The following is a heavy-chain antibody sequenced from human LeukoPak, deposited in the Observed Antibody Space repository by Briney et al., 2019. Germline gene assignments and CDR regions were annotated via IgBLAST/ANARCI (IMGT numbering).Heavy chain of an antibody. Sequence: SETLSLTCTVSGGSISSYYWSWIRQPPGKGLEWIGYIYYSGSTNYSPSLKSRVTISVDTSKNQFSLKLSSVTAADTAVYYCTRLLKYSGSYYCDYWGQGSLVTVSS. J-gene: IGHJ4*02. CDR2: IYYSGST. CDR1: GGSISSYY. D-gene: IGHD1-26*01. CDR3: TRLLKYSGSYYCDY. V-gene: IGHV4-59*08.